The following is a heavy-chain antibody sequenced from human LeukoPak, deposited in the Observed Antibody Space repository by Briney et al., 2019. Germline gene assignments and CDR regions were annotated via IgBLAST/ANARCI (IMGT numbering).Heavy chain of an antibody. D-gene: IGHD3-22*01. CDR2: ISSSSSYI. J-gene: IGHJ4*02. V-gene: IGHV3-21*04. CDR3: AKLPGGVDSSGYPFDY. Sequence: GGSLRLSCAASGFTFSSYSMNWVRQAPGKGLEWVSSISSSSSYIYYADSVKGRFTISRDNSKNTLYLQMNSLRAEDTAVYYCAKLPGGVDSSGYPFDYWGQGTLVTVSS. CDR1: GFTFSSYS.